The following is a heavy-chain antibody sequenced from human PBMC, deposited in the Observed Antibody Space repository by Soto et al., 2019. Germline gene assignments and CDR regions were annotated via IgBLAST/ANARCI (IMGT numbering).Heavy chain of an antibody. D-gene: IGHD2-2*01. J-gene: IGHJ5*02. Sequence: SETLSLTCAVFGGSFSGYYWSWIRQPPGKGLEWIGEINHSGSTNYNPSLKSRVTISVDTSKNQFSLKLSSVTAADTAVYYCARRYQLLLRFDPWGQGTLVTVS. CDR1: GGSFSGYY. CDR2: INHSGST. V-gene: IGHV4-34*01. CDR3: ARRYQLLLRFDP.